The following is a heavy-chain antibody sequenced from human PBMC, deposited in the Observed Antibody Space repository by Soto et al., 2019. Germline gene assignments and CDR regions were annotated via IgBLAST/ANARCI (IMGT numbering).Heavy chain of an antibody. CDR1: GYALTELS. Sequence: GASVKVSCKVSGYALTELSMHWVRQAPGKGLDWMGGFDPEDGETIYAQKFQGRVTMTEDTSTDTAYMELSSLRSEDTAVYYCATWRITIFGVVIAYNWFDPWGQGTLVTVSS. D-gene: IGHD3-3*01. J-gene: IGHJ5*02. CDR2: FDPEDGET. V-gene: IGHV1-24*01. CDR3: ATWRITIFGVVIAYNWFDP.